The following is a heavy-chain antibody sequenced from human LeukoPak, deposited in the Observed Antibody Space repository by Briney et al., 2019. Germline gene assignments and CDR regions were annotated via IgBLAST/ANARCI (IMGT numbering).Heavy chain of an antibody. D-gene: IGHD7-27*01. Sequence: GGSLRLSCAASGFTFSSYPMHWVRQAPGKGLEYVSAISSNGGSTYYANSVKGRFTISRDNSKSTLYLQMGSLRAEDMAVYYCARGGLGFDYWGQGTLVTVSS. J-gene: IGHJ4*02. CDR3: ARGGLGFDY. CDR2: ISSNGGST. CDR1: GFTFSSYP. V-gene: IGHV3-64*01.